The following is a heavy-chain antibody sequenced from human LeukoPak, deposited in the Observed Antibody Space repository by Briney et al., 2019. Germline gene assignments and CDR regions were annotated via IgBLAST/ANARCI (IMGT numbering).Heavy chain of an antibody. CDR2: ISSSSSYI. V-gene: IGHV3-21*01. Sequence: PGGSLRLSCAASGFTFSSYSMNWVRQAPGKGLEWVSSISSSSSYIYYADSVKGRFTISRDNAKNSLYLQMNSLRAEDTAVYYCARAMIIATSFDYWGQGTLVTVSS. J-gene: IGHJ4*02. CDR1: GFTFSSYS. CDR3: ARAMIIATSFDY. D-gene: IGHD3-22*01.